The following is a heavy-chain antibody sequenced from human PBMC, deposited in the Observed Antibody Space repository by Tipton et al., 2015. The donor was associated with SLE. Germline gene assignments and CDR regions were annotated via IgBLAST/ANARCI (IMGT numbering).Heavy chain of an antibody. CDR2: MSYSGST. J-gene: IGHJ3*02. Sequence: TLSLTCTVSGGSISSDDYYWTWIRQHPGKGLEWIGHMSYSGSTYYNPSLKSRIIISVDTSKNHFSLKLSSVTAADTAVYYRARGLSNRKRSSDTFDKWGQGTMVTVSS. V-gene: IGHV4-31*03. CDR1: GGSISSDDYY. CDR3: ARGLSNRKRSSDTFDK.